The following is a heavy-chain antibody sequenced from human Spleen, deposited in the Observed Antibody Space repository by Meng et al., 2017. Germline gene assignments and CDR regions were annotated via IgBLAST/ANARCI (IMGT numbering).Heavy chain of an antibody. V-gene: IGHV3-21*04. J-gene: IGHJ5*02. CDR1: GFTFSHYT. CDR3: ARDEGGSHFPNWFDP. Sequence: EVQLVESGGGLVKPGGSLRLSCAASGFTFSHYTINWVRQAPGKGLEWVSSISGSSSFIYYADSVKGRFTISRDNAKNSLYLHMNSLRAEDTAVYYCARDEGGSHFPNWFDPWGQGTLVTVSS. CDR2: ISGSSSFI. D-gene: IGHD1-26*01.